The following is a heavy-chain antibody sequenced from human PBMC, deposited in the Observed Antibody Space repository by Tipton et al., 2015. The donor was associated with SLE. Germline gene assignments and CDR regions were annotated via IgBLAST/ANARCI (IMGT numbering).Heavy chain of an antibody. CDR2: INHSGST. CDR3: ARLLDFRY. CDR1: GGSFSGYY. D-gene: IGHD3-3*01. Sequence: TLSLTCAVYGGSFSGYYWSWIRQPPGKGLEWIGEINHSGSTNYNPSLKSRVTISADTTKNQFSLKLSSVTAADTAVYYCARLLDFRYWGQGTLVTVSS. J-gene: IGHJ4*02. V-gene: IGHV4-34*01.